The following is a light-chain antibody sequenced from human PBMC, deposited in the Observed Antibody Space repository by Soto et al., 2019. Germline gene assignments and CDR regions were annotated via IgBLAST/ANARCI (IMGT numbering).Light chain of an antibody. Sequence: QSALTQPRSVSGSPGQSVTISCSGTDNDVGGYNYVSWYHQHPGKAPKLMIYDVNKRPSGVPDRFSGSKSGNTASLTISGLQAEDEADYYCCSYAGSYTFVVFGGGTQLTVL. CDR3: CSYAGSYTFVV. CDR2: DVN. J-gene: IGLJ2*01. V-gene: IGLV2-11*01. CDR1: DNDVGGYNY.